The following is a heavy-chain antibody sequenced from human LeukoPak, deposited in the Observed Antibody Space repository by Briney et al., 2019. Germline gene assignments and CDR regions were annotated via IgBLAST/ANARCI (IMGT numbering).Heavy chain of an antibody. D-gene: IGHD3-22*01. CDR1: GFTFSSYA. CDR3: AKPPPSPMIVVVITLGGAFDI. V-gene: IGHV3-23*01. CDR2: ISGSGGST. J-gene: IGHJ3*02. Sequence: GGSLRLSCAASGFTFSSYAMSWVRQAPGKGLEWVSAISGSGGSTYYADSVKGRFTISRDNSKNPLYLQMNSLRAEDTAVYYCAKPPPSPMIVVVITLGGAFDIWGQGTMVTVSS.